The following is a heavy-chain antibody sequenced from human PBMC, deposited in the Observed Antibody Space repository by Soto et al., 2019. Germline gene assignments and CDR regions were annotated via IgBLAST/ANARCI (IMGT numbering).Heavy chain of an antibody. V-gene: IGHV1-69*13. D-gene: IGHD3-3*01. J-gene: IGHJ3*02. CDR2: IIPIFGTA. Sequence: SVKVSCKASGGTFSTYAISWVRQAPGQGLEWMGGIIPIFGTAKYAQKFQGRVTITADESTSTAYMELSSLRSEDTAVYYCAREIFGVIISGGRDAFDIWGQGTMVTV. CDR1: GGTFSTYA. CDR3: AREIFGVIISGGRDAFDI.